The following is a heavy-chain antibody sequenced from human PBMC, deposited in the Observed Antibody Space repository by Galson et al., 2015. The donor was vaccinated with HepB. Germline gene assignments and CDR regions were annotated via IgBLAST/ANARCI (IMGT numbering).Heavy chain of an antibody. CDR3: ARHLSVPAAMGADY. J-gene: IGHJ4*02. Sequence: QSGAEVKMPGESVKISCKASGYSFDYNWIGWVRQMPGKGLEWMGFVFPGDSDTRYSPSFRGQVTISADTSITTAYLQWNSLKASDTAMYYCARHLSVPAAMGADYWGQGTL. V-gene: IGHV5-51*01. CDR2: VFPGDSDT. D-gene: IGHD2-2*01. CDR1: GYSFDYNW.